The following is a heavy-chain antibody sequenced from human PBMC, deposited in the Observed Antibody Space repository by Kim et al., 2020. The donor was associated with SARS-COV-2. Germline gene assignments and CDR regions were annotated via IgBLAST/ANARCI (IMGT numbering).Heavy chain of an antibody. J-gene: IGHJ4*02. CDR3: PTDRGITMVRGVIITQDH. D-gene: IGHD3-10*01. V-gene: IGHV3-15*01. Sequence: KGRFTISRDDSKHTLYLQMNSLKTEDTAVYYCPTDRGITMVRGVIITQDHWGQGTLVTVSS.